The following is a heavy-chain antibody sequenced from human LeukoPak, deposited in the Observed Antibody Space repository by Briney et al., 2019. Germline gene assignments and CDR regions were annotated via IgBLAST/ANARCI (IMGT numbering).Heavy chain of an antibody. D-gene: IGHD6-19*01. CDR2: IYSGGST. CDR1: GFTVSSNY. V-gene: IGHV3-53*01. Sequence: SGGSLRLSCAASGFTVSSNYMSWVRQAPGKGLEWVSVIYSGGSTHYADSVKGRFTISRDNSKNTLYLQMNSLRAEDTAVYYCARAPSGSGWIDYFDYWGQGTLVTVSS. J-gene: IGHJ4*02. CDR3: ARAPSGSGWIDYFDY.